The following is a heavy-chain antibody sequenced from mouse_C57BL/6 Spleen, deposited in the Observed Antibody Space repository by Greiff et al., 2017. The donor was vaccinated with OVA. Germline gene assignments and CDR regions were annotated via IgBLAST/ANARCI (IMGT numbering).Heavy chain of an antibody. CDR2: IYPGDGDT. Sequence: QVQLKESGPELVKPGASVKISCKASGYAFSSSWMNWVKQRPGKGLEWIGRIYPGDGDTNYNGKFKGKATLTADKSSSTAYMQLSSLTSEDSAVFFCARSPLYYGFDYWGQGTTLTVSS. CDR3: ARSPLYYGFDY. V-gene: IGHV1-82*01. CDR1: GYAFSSSW. J-gene: IGHJ2*01. D-gene: IGHD1-1*01.